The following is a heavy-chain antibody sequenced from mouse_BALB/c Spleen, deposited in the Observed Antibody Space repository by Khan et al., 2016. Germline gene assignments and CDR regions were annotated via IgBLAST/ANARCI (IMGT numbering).Heavy chain of an antibody. CDR3: YRAWNLDS. CDR1: GYTFTDYS. J-gene: IGHJ2*01. Sequence: QIQLVQSGPDLKKPGETVKISCKASGYTFTDYSMHWVKQTPGKGLKWMGWINTETGEATYSDDFKGRFAFSLDTSASAAFLQINRLRNEDTATDFCYRAWNLDSWGQGTTLTVSS. V-gene: IGHV9-2-1*01. CDR2: INTETGEA.